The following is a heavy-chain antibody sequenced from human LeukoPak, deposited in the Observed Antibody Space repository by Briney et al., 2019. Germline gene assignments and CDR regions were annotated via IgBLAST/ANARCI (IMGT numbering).Heavy chain of an antibody. CDR3: ARKNRQYSSSWYIWFDP. Sequence: PSETLSLTCAVDGGSFSGYYWGWVRQAPGKGLEWSGEINHSGSTNDNPSLKSRVTISVDTSKNQFSLKLSSVAAADTAVYYCARKNRQYSSSWYIWFDPWGQGTLVTVSS. CDR1: GGSFSGYY. CDR2: INHSGST. J-gene: IGHJ5*02. D-gene: IGHD6-13*01. V-gene: IGHV4-34*01.